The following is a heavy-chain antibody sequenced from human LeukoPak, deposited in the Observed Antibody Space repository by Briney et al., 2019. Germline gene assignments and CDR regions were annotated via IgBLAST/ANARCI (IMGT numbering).Heavy chain of an antibody. CDR2: ISAYNGNT. V-gene: IGHV1-18*01. D-gene: IGHD6-13*01. CDR1: GYTFTSYG. CDR3: ASAAAADNWFDP. J-gene: IGHJ5*02. Sequence: ASVKVSCKASGYTFTSYGISWVQQAPGQGLEWMGWISAYNGNTNYAQKLQGRVTMTTDTSTSTAYMELRSLRSDDTAVYYCASAAAADNWFDPWGQGTLVTVSS.